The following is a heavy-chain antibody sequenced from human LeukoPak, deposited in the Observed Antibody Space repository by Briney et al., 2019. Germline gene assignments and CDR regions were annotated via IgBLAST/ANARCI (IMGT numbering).Heavy chain of an antibody. D-gene: IGHD3-10*01. CDR3: AREVWFRDYFDY. CDR2: IYYSGST. Sequence: SQTLSLTCTVSGGSISSGGYYWSWIRQHPGKGLEWIGYIYYSGSTYYNPSLKSRVTISVDTSKSQFSLKLSSVTAADTAVYYCAREVWFRDYFDYWGQGTLVTVSS. V-gene: IGHV4-31*03. CDR1: GGSISSGGYY. J-gene: IGHJ4*02.